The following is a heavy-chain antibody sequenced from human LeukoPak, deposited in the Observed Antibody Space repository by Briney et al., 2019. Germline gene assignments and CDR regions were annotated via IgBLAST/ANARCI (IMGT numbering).Heavy chain of an antibody. CDR3: ARVKVYYYGMDV. CDR2: IYYRGST. Sequence: PSETLSLTCTVSGGSISSSSYYWGWIRQPPGKGLEWIGSIYYRGSTYYNPSLKSRVTISVDTSKNQFSLKLTSVTAADTAVYYCARVKVYYYGMDVWGQGTTVTVSS. CDR1: GGSISSSSYY. V-gene: IGHV4-39*07. J-gene: IGHJ6*02.